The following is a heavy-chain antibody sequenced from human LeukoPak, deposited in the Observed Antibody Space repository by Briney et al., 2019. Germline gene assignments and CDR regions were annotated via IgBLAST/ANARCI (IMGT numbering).Heavy chain of an antibody. J-gene: IGHJ6*03. V-gene: IGHV1-8*03. CDR1: GYTFTSYY. CDR2: MYPNSGNT. Sequence: ASVKVSCKASGYTFTSYYINGVRQATGQGREWMGWMYPNSGNTGYAQKFRGRVTNTRHTSISTDYMEPSSLRSEDTAAYYCARGGYSSSSWTPYYYYMDVWGKGTTVTVSS. CDR3: ARGGYSSSSWTPYYYYMDV. D-gene: IGHD6-6*01.